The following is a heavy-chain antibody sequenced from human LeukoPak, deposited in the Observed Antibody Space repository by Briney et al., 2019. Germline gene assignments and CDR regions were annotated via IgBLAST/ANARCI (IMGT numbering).Heavy chain of an antibody. CDR2: IRSKANSYAT. V-gene: IGHV3-73*01. CDR1: GFTFSTYA. CDR3: TRLVAGNAFDI. Sequence: GGSLRLSCAASGFTFSTYAMSWVRQASGKGLEWVGRIRSKANSYATAYAASVKGRFTISRDDSKNTAYLQMNSLKTEDTAVYYCTRLVAGNAFDIWGQGTMVTVSS. J-gene: IGHJ3*02. D-gene: IGHD6-19*01.